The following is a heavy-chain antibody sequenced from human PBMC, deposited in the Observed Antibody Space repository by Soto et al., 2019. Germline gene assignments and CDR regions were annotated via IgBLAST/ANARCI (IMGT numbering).Heavy chain of an antibody. Sequence: SVKVSCKASGGTFSSYAISWVRQAPGQGLEWMGGIIPIFGTANYAQKFQGRVTITADESTSTAYMELSSLRSEDTAVYYCARELRAAAGIGWFDPWGQGTLVTVSS. J-gene: IGHJ5*02. CDR1: GGTFSSYA. CDR2: IIPIFGTA. V-gene: IGHV1-69*13. CDR3: ARELRAAAGIGWFDP. D-gene: IGHD6-13*01.